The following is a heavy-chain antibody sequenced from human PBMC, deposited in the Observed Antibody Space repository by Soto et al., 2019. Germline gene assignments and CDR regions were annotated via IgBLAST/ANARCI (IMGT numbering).Heavy chain of an antibody. V-gene: IGHV4-34*01. CDR3: ARGISLIVEVLRDAPDQYSSDS. Sequence: PSETLSLTCAVYGVSFSGYYWSWIRQAPGKGLEWIGEINHSGSSISNPSLKSRVTISVDTSKNQFSLKLRSVTAADTAAYYCARGISLIVEVLRDAPDQYSSDSWSQGTLVTGSS. CDR1: GVSFSGYY. J-gene: IGHJ4*02. CDR2: INHSGSS. D-gene: IGHD2-15*01.